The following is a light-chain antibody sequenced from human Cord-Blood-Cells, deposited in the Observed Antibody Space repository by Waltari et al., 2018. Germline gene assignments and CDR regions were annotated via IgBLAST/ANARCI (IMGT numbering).Light chain of an antibody. CDR2: GAS. J-gene: IGKJ1*01. CDR1: QSVISSY. V-gene: IGKV3-20*01. CDR3: QQYGSSPGT. Sequence: EIVLTQSPGTLSLSPGERATLSCRASQSVISSYFAWYQQKPGQAPRLLIYGASSRATGIPDRFSCSGSGTDFTLTISRLEPEDFAVYYCQQYGSSPGTFGQGTKVEIK.